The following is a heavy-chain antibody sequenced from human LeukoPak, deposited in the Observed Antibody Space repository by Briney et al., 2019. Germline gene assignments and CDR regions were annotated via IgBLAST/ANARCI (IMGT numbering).Heavy chain of an antibody. V-gene: IGHV3-23*01. CDR3: ARDRGGEDSSGYYGLLDY. CDR2: ISGSGGST. J-gene: IGHJ4*02. CDR1: GFTFSSYA. D-gene: IGHD3-22*01. Sequence: GGSLRLSCAASGFTFSSYAMSWVRQAPGKGLEWVSAISGSGGSTYYADSVKGRFTIFRDNSKNTLYLQMNSLRAEDTAVHYCARDRGGEDSSGYYGLLDYWGQGTLVTVSS.